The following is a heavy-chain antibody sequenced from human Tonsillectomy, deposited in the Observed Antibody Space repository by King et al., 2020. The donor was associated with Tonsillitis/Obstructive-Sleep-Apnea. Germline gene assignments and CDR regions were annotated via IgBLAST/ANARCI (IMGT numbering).Heavy chain of an antibody. CDR2: ISPNTGGT. V-gene: IGHV1-2*02. D-gene: IGHD3-22*01. CDR1: GYSFSGYY. J-gene: IGHJ4*02. CDR3: ARDKELYSSPFDY. Sequence: VQLVESGAEVKKPGASVKVSCKASGYSFSGYYMRWVRQAPGQGLEWMGWISPNTGGTKFAQKFQGRVTMTTDTSISTAYMELSSLRFDDTAVYFCARDKELYSSPFDYWGQGTLVTVSS.